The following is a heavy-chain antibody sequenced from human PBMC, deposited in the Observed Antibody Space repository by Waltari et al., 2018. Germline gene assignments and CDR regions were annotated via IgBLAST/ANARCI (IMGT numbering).Heavy chain of an antibody. J-gene: IGHJ5*02. CDR3: AKYSGYDLNL. Sequence: EVQLVESGGGLVKPGGSLRLSCAASGFTFSSYSMNWVRQAPGKGRGWVAKMNPGGVEKSYVEYLKGQFTISRDNAKNSLYLQMNSLRAEDTALYYCAKYSGYDLNLWGQGTLVTV. V-gene: IGHV3-7*01. D-gene: IGHD5-12*01. CDR2: MNPGGVEK. CDR1: GFTFSSYS.